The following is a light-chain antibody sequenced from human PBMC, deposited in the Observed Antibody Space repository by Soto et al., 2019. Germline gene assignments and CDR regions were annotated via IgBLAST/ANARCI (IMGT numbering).Light chain of an antibody. V-gene: IGLV2-18*02. CDR2: EVS. CDR3: SSFTSSSTYV. Sequence: QSVLTKPPSLNGSPGQSVAISCTGTSSDVGSYNRVAWYQQPPGTAPKLMIYEVSNRPSGVPDRFSGSKSGNTASLTISGLQAEDEADYYCSSFTSSSTYVFGTGTKVTV. CDR1: SSDVGSYNR. J-gene: IGLJ1*01.